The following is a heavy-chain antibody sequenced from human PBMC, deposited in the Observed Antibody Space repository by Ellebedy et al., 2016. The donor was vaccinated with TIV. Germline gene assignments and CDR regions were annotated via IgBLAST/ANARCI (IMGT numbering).Heavy chain of an antibody. J-gene: IGHJ4*02. D-gene: IGHD4-17*01. Sequence: MPSETLSLTCTVSGGSIRSSYWRWIRQPAGKGLEYLGRIYSRGSANYNPSLKGSVTMSLDTSKNQFSLKLSSVTAADTAVYYCASAPYGEPFDYWGQGALVTVSS. CDR3: ASAPYGEPFDY. CDR2: IYSRGSA. V-gene: IGHV4-4*07. CDR1: GGSIRSSY.